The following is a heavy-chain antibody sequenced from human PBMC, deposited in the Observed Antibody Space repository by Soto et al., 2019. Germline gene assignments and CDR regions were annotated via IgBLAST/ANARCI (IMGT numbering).Heavy chain of an antibody. Sequence: EVQLVESGGGLVKPGGSLRLSCAASGFTFSNAWMNWVRQAPGKGLDWVGRIKSKIHGGTTDYAAPVKGRFTISRDDSKHTLYLQMSSLKTEDTAVYYCTTDTRWELQNLLGYWGQGTLVTVSS. D-gene: IGHD1-26*01. CDR2: IKSKIHGGTT. J-gene: IGHJ4*02. CDR1: GFTFSNAW. CDR3: TTDTRWELQNLLGY. V-gene: IGHV3-15*07.